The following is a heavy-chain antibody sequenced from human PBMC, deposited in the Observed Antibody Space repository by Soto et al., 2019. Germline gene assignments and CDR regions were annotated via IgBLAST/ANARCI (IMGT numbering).Heavy chain of an antibody. CDR2: ISSSGSTI. CDR1: GFTFSSYE. J-gene: IGHJ4*02. CDR3: ARSVGLIQLGDY. D-gene: IGHD5-18*01. V-gene: IGHV3-48*03. Sequence: GGSLRLSCAASGFTFSSYEMNWVRQAPGKGLEWVSYISSSGSTIYYAGSVKGRFTISRDNAKNSLYLQMNSLRAEDTAVYYCARSVGLIQLGDYWGQGTLVTVSS.